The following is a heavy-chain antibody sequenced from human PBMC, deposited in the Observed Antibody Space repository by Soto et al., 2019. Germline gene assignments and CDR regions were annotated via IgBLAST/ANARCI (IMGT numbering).Heavy chain of an antibody. V-gene: IGHV3-53*01. CDR1: GFTVSSSNY. CDR3: HGYGY. Sequence: EVQLVESGGGLIQPGGSLRLPCVVSGFTVSSSNYMSWVRQAPGRGLEWVSVIYPGDTTFYADSVKGRFTISRDNSKNTLYLQMNSLRAEDTAVYYCHGYGYWGQGTLVTVSS. CDR2: IYPGDTT. D-gene: IGHD5-12*01. J-gene: IGHJ4*02.